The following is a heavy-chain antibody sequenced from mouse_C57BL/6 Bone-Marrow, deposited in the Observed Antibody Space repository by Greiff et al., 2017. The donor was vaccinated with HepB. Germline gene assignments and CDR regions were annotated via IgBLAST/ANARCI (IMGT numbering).Heavy chain of an antibody. J-gene: IGHJ3*01. V-gene: IGHV1-53*01. D-gene: IGHD4-1*01. CDR1: GYTFTSYW. CDR2: INPSNGGT. CDR3: ASLLLGRAY. Sequence: VKLQESGTELVKPGASVTLSCKASGYTFTSYWMHWVKQRPGQCLAWIGNINPSNGGTNYNAKFKSKATLTVDKSASTAYMQLSSLTSEDSAVYYGASLLLGRAYWGQGTLVTVSA.